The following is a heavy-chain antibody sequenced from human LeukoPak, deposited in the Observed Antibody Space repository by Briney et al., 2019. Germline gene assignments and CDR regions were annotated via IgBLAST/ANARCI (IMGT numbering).Heavy chain of an antibody. CDR2: IRYDGSNK. D-gene: IGHD3-10*01. CDR3: AKDSGSGSYVVY. V-gene: IGHV3-30*02. Sequence: PGGSLRLSCAASGFTFSSYGMHWVRQAPGKGLEWVAFIRYDGSNKYYAGSVKGRFTISRDDSKNTLYLQMNSLRAEDTAVYYCAKDSGSGSYVVYWGQGALVTVSS. CDR1: GFTFSSYG. J-gene: IGHJ4*02.